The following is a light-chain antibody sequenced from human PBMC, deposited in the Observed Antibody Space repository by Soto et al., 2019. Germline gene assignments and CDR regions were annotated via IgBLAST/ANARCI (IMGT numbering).Light chain of an antibody. CDR1: QSVISNY. V-gene: IGKV3-20*01. CDR2: GAS. CDR3: QQYSSSPQT. Sequence: EIVFTQSPGTLSLSPGERATLSCRASQSVISNYLAWYQQRPGQAPRLLIYGASSRATGIPDRFSGSGSGTDFTLTISRLEPEDFAVYYCQQYSSSPQTYGQGTRLEIK. J-gene: IGKJ5*01.